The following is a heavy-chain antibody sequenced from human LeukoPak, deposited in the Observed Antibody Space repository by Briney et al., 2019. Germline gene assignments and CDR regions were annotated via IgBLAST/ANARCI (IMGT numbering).Heavy chain of an antibody. CDR1: GFTFDDYA. CDR2: ISWNSGSI. D-gene: IGHD3-22*01. V-gene: IGHV3-9*01. CDR3: AKAFSGSWYYYDSSGYYFDY. J-gene: IGHJ4*02. Sequence: GGSLRLSCAASGFTFDDYAMHWVRQAPGKGLEWVSGISWNSGSIGYADSVKGRFTISRDNAKNSLYLQMNSLRAEDTALYYCAKAFSGSWYYYDSSGYYFDYWGQGTLVTVS.